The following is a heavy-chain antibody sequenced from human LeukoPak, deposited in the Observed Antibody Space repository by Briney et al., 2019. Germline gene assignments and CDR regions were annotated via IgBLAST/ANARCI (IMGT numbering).Heavy chain of an antibody. CDR2: IQPDGSEK. V-gene: IGHV3-7*04. Sequence: GGSLRLSCAASGFIFITYWMSWVRQAPGKGLEWVANIQPDGSEKYYVDSVKGRFTISRDNAKNSLYLQMNSLRAEDTAVYYCARGRYCSSTNCRHFDYWGQGTLVTVSS. D-gene: IGHD2-2*01. CDR1: GFIFITYW. J-gene: IGHJ4*02. CDR3: ARGRYCSSTNCRHFDY.